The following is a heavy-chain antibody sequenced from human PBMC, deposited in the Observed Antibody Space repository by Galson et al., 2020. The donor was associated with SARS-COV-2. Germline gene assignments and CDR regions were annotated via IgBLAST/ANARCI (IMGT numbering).Heavy chain of an antibody. V-gene: IGHV3-30-3*01. CDR1: GFTFSSYA. CDR2: ISYDGSNK. D-gene: IGHD3-10*01. J-gene: IGHJ5*02. Sequence: GESLKISCAASGFTFSSYAMHWVRQAPGKGLEWVAVISYDGSNKYYADSVKGRFTISRDNSKNTLYLQMNSLRAEDTAVYYCASELLWFGDYWFDPWGQGTLVTVSS. CDR3: ASELLWFGDYWFDP.